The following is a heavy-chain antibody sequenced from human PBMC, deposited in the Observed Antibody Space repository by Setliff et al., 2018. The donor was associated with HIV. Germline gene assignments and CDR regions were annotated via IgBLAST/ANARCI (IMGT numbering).Heavy chain of an antibody. CDR3: ARAGGLRMDRGVVSDY. V-gene: IGHV1-2*06. D-gene: IGHD3-10*01. CDR2: INPNSGGT. J-gene: IGHJ4*02. Sequence: ASVKVSCKASGYTFTGYYMHWVRQAPGQGLEWMGRINPNSGGTNYAQKFQGRVTMTRDTSISTAYMELSGLISEDAAVYYCARAGGLRMDRGVVSDYWGQGTLVTVSS. CDR1: GYTFTGYY.